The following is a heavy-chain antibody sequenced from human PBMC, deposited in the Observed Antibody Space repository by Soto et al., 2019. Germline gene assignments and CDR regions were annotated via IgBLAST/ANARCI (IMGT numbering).Heavy chain of an antibody. CDR1: GGSISSGDYY. CDR3: ASSRASSYSPLTD. CDR2: IYYSGST. D-gene: IGHD3-10*01. Sequence: QVQLQESGPGVVKPSQTLSLTCTVSGGSISSGDYYWTWIRQPPGHGLEWIGYIYYSGSTYYNPSLKSRVTISVDTSKNQFSLKLSSVTAADTAVYYCASSRASSYSPLTDWGQGTLVTVSS. V-gene: IGHV4-30-4*01. J-gene: IGHJ4*02.